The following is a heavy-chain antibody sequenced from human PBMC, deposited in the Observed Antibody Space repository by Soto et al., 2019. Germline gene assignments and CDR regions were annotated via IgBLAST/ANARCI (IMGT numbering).Heavy chain of an antibody. D-gene: IGHD6-19*01. CDR3: ASRRGWRDF. CDR2: ISPSGRM. CDR1: GGSFSGYF. V-gene: IGHV4-34*02. Sequence: QVQLQQWGTGPLKPSETLSLTCAVNGGSFSGYFWGWIRQSSERGLEWIGAISPSGRMFYNPSLKSRGTISVETSNNNFSLRLNSVTAADTAVYYCASRRGWRDFWGQGNPVTVSS. J-gene: IGHJ4*02.